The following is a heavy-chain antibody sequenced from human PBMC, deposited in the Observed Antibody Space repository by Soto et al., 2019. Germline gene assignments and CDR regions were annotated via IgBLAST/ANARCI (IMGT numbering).Heavy chain of an antibody. J-gene: IGHJ4*02. Sequence: GAPVNVSCKASGGTFSSYAISWVRQAPGQGLEWMGGIIPIFGTANYAQKFQDRVTITADESTSTAYMELSSLRSEDTAVYYCARDLDSSGCYYCDYWGQGTLGIVSA. CDR2: IIPIFGTA. CDR1: GGTFSSYA. CDR3: ARDLDSSGCYYCDY. D-gene: IGHD6-19*01. V-gene: IGHV1-69*13.